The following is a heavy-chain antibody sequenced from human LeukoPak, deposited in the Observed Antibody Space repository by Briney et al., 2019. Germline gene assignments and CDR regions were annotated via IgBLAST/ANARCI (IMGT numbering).Heavy chain of an antibody. CDR2: LNRNGDIT. D-gene: IGHD3-10*01. J-gene: IGHJ3*02. Sequence: PGGSLRLSCAASGFTFDDYGMSWVRQAPGKGLEWVSGLNRNGDITGYADSVKGRFIISRDNAKNSLYLQMNSLRAEDTALYYCAKVFYGSGSYNAFDIWGQGTMVTVSS. CDR3: AKVFYGSGSYNAFDI. V-gene: IGHV3-20*04. CDR1: GFTFDDYG.